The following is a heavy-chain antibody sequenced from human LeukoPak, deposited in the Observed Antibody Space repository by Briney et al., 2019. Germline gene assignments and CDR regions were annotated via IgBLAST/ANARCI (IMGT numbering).Heavy chain of an antibody. V-gene: IGHV4-59*01. CDR3: ARDPFAAGYYYDSSGYGPSD. D-gene: IGHD3-22*01. CDR2: IYYSGST. J-gene: IGHJ4*02. Sequence: SETLSLTSTVSGGSISSYYWSWIRQPPGKGLEWTGYIYYSGSTNYNPSLKSRVTISVDTSENQFSLKLSSVTAEDTAVYYCARDPFAAGYYYDSSGYGPSDWGQGTLVTVSS. CDR1: GGSISSYY.